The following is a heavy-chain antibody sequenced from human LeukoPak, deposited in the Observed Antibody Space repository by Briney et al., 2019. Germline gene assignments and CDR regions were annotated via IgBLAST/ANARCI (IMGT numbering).Heavy chain of an antibody. CDR1: RFTFSSYA. D-gene: IGHD3-22*01. V-gene: IGHV4-34*01. Sequence: GSLRLSCAASRFTFSSYAMSWVRQPPGKGLEWIGETNHSGSTNYNPSLKSRVTISVDTSKNQFSLKLSSVTAADTAVYYCARRVMYYYDSSGYYAWGQGTLVTVSS. CDR2: TNHSGST. CDR3: ARRVMYYYDSSGYYA. J-gene: IGHJ5*02.